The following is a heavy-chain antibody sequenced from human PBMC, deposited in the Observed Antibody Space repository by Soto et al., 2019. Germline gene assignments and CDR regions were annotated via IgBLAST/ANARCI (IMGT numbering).Heavy chain of an antibody. D-gene: IGHD6-19*01. CDR3: SRSPYNRGWPPYNFDH. J-gene: IGHJ4*01. Sequence: GGSLRLSCATSGFTFGDYAMSWVRQAPGKGLEWVSVISGAGMSTDYAGSAKGRFTISRDNSKKMVYLQMNSLRAEDTAVFYCSRSPYNRGWPPYNFDHRGQGTLVTVSS. CDR2: ISGAGMST. CDR1: GFTFGDYA. V-gene: IGHV3-23*01.